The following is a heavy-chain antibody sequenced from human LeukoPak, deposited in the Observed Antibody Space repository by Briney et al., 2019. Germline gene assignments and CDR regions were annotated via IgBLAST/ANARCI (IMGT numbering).Heavy chain of an antibody. Sequence: SETLSLTCSVSGGSINNYYWSWIRQPPGRGLEWIGYIYYSGSTSYNPSLKSRLTMSVDKSNNQFSLKLRSVTAADTGVYFCARGGRSASAYYYMDVWGRGTTVTVSS. J-gene: IGHJ6*03. D-gene: IGHD2-2*01. CDR1: GGSINNYY. CDR2: IYYSGST. CDR3: ARGGRSASAYYYMDV. V-gene: IGHV4-59*12.